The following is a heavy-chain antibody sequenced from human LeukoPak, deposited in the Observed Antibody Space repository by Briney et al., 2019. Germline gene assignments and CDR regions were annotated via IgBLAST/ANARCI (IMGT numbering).Heavy chain of an antibody. V-gene: IGHV3-43*02. CDR1: GFTFDDYA. D-gene: IGHD3-22*01. CDR2: ISGGGGST. CDR3: AKDSPDYYDSSDPQGY. J-gene: IGHJ4*02. Sequence: QPGGSLRLSCAASGFTFDDYAMHWVRQAPGKGLEWVSLISGGGGSTYYADSVKGRFTISRDNSKNSLYLQMNSLRTEDTALYYCAKDSPDYYDSSDPQGYWGQGTLVTVSS.